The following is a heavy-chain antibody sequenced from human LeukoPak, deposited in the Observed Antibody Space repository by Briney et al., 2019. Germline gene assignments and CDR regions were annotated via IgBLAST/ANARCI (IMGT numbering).Heavy chain of an antibody. CDR1: GGSISSSSYY. J-gene: IGHJ4*02. D-gene: IGHD3-10*01. CDR3: AKAITMVRGVTAGLDY. Sequence: SETLSLTCTVSGGSISSSSYYWGWIRQPPGKGLEWIGSIYYSGSTYYNPSLKSRVTISVDTSKNQFSLKLSSVTAADTAVYYCAKAITMVRGVTAGLDYWGQGTLVTVSS. V-gene: IGHV4-39*07. CDR2: IYYSGST.